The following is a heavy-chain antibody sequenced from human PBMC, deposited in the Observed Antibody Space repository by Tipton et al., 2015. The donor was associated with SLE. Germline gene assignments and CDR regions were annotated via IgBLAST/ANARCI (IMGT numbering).Heavy chain of an antibody. CDR3: ARVSSRYSYGTDAFDI. D-gene: IGHD5-18*01. Sequence: QVQLVQSGAEVKKPGSSVKVSCKASGGTFSSYTISWVRQAPGQGLEWMGRIIPILGIANYAQKFQGRVTITADKSTSTAYMELSSLRSEDTAVYYCARVSSRYSYGTDAFDIWGQGTMVTVSS. CDR1: GGTFSSYT. J-gene: IGHJ3*02. V-gene: IGHV1-69*09. CDR2: IIPILGIA.